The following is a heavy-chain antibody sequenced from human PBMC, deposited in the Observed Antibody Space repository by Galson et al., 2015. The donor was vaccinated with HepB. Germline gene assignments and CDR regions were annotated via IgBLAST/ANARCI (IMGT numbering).Heavy chain of an antibody. Sequence: SLRLSCAASGFTFSSYGMHWVRQAPGKGLEWVAIIWYDGTNKYYTDSVKGRFTISRDNSKNTVFLQMNSLRADDTAVYYCVRQGDPQGGGLGRDYYYYYMDVWGKGTTVTVSS. CDR3: VRQGDPQGGGLGRDYYYYYMDV. CDR2: IWYDGTNK. V-gene: IGHV3-33*01. J-gene: IGHJ6*03. D-gene: IGHD3-10*01. CDR1: GFTFSSYG.